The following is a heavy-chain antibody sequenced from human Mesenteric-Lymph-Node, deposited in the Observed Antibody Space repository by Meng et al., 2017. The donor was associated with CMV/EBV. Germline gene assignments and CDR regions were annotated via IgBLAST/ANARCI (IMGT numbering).Heavy chain of an antibody. V-gene: IGHV4-39*07. Sequence: SETLSLTCTVSGGSLTSTTNQWGWIRQPPGKGLEWTGHINYRGTANYNSSLESRLTMSLDTSNNQFSLYLTSVTAADSAVYYCAREVTGNTIDERWFDPWGQGTLVTVSS. D-gene: IGHD1-7*01. CDR1: GGSLTSTTNQ. J-gene: IGHJ5*02. CDR2: INYRGTA. CDR3: AREVTGNTIDERWFDP.